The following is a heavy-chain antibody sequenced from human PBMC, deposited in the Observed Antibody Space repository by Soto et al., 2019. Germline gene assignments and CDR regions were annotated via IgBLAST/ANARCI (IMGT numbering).Heavy chain of an antibody. V-gene: IGHV3-74*01. CDR3: ARDEGRQGPEYFHH. CDR1: GFSFSTYW. J-gene: IGHJ1*01. CDR2: INVDGNTI. Sequence: EVQLVESGGGLVQPGGSLRLSCAASGFSFSTYWMYWVRQAPGKGLVWVSRINVDGNTINYADSVKGRFTVSRDNAKNTLYLQMNSLRAEDTAVYYCARDEGRQGPEYFHHWGLGTLVTVSS.